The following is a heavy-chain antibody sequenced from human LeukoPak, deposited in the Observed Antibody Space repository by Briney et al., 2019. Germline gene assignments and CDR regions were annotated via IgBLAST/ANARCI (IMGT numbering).Heavy chain of an antibody. J-gene: IGHJ4*02. Sequence: ETLSLTCTVSGGSVSSNSYYWGWIRQPPGKGLEWVSSISSSSGYIYYADSVKGRFTISRDNAKNSLYLQMNSLRAEDTGLYYCAASIAYRSSWFADYWGQGTLVTVSS. CDR3: AASIAYRSSWFADY. CDR2: ISSSSGYI. D-gene: IGHD6-13*01. CDR1: GGSVSSNS. V-gene: IGHV3-21*01.